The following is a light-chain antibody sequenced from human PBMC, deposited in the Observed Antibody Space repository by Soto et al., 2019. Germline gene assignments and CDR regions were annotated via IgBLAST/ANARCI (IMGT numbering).Light chain of an antibody. J-gene: IGKJ2*01. V-gene: IGKV1-33*01. Sequence: DIQMTQSPSSLSASVGDRVTITCQASQDIRNYLNWYQQKPGKAPKLLIYDASNLETGVPPRFSGSGSGTDFTFTISSLQPEDIGTYYCQQYDNLPTYTFGQGTKVDIK. CDR2: DAS. CDR1: QDIRNY. CDR3: QQYDNLPTYT.